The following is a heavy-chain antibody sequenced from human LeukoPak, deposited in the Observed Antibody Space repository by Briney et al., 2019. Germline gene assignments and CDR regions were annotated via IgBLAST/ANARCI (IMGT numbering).Heavy chain of an antibody. CDR1: GYSFTNYW. V-gene: IGHV5-51*01. D-gene: IGHD4-17*01. J-gene: IGHJ6*02. CDR3: ARTTVTTSYAMDV. CDR2: IYPGDSDT. Sequence: GESLKISCKGSGYSFTNYWIGWVRQMPGKGLEWMGIIYPGDSDTRYNPSFQGQVTISADKSISTAFLQWSSLRASDTAMYYCARTTVTTSYAMDVWGQGTTVTVSS.